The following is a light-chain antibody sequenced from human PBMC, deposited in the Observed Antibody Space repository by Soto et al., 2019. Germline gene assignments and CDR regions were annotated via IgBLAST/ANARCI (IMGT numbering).Light chain of an antibody. CDR2: GAS. V-gene: IGKV3-15*01. CDR3: QQYNNWPWT. J-gene: IGKJ1*01. Sequence: EIVMTQSPVTVSVSPGERATLSCRASQSVSNNLAWYQQKPGQAPRLLFYGASTRATGIPARFSGSGSGTEFTLTISSLQSEDFAVYYCQQYNNWPWTFGQGTKVEIK. CDR1: QSVSNN.